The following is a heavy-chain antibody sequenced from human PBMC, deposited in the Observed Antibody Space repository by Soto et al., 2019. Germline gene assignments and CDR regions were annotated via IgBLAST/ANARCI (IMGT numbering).Heavy chain of an antibody. V-gene: IGHV4-31*03. CDR1: GGSITTGICY. CDR3: ARTCGGRGYFDP. D-gene: IGHD2-21*01. J-gene: IGHJ4*02. CDR2: IFPSGRS. Sequence: SETLSLTCSVSGGSITTGICYWSWIRQNAGEGLEWIGNIFPSGRSHFNPSFKSRSQLFVDTSKNQFSLRLDSVTAADTALYRCARTCGGRGYFDPWGLGILVTVSS.